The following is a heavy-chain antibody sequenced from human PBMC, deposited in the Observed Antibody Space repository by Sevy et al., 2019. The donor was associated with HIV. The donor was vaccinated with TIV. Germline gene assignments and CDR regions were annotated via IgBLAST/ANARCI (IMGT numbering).Heavy chain of an antibody. J-gene: IGHJ4*02. CDR1: GFTLSNHV. V-gene: IGHV3-30-3*01. Sequence: GGSLRLSCAASGFTLSNHVMQWVRQAPGKGLEWVALISNDGSNKYYADSVKGRFTISRDNSKNTLYLQMNSLRGEDTALYYCAREYYFDYWGQGTLVTVSS. CDR2: ISNDGSNK. CDR3: AREYYFDY.